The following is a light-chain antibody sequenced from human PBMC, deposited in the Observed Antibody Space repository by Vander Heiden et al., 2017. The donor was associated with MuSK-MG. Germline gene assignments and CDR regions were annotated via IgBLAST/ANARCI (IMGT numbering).Light chain of an antibody. J-gene: IGLJ3*02. CDR3: QYSASRLSGLV. Sequence: QSVLTQPPSVSGSPAQRVTISCTGSSSNIGAGYDVHWYQQLPGTEPKLRSEGNSNRPSGVPDRFSGSKAGTSESLAINGLQAEDEAEYDCQYSASRLSGLVFGGGTKLTVL. CDR1: SSNIGAGYD. V-gene: IGLV1-40*01. CDR2: GNS.